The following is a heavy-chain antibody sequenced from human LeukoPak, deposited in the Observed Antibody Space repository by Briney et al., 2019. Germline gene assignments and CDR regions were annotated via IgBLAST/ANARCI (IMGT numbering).Heavy chain of an antibody. J-gene: IGHJ4*02. D-gene: IGHD6-19*01. Sequence: GGSLRLSCAASGFTFSSYSMNWVRQAPGKGLEWVSSISSSSSYIYYADSVKGRFTISRDNAKNSLYLQMNSLGVEDTAVYHCARARLAVSGNYFENWGQGTLVTVSS. CDR3: ARARLAVSGNYFEN. CDR2: ISSSSSYI. CDR1: GFTFSSYS. V-gene: IGHV3-21*01.